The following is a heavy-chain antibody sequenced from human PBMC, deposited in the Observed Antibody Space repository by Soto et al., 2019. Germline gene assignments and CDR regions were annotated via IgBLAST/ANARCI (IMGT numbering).Heavy chain of an antibody. D-gene: IGHD6-13*01. CDR2: ISAYNGNT. CDR1: GYTFTSYG. J-gene: IGHJ6*02. Sequence: ASVKVSCKASGYTFTSYGISWVRQAPGQGLEWMGWISAYNGNTNYAQKLQGRVTMTTDTSTSTAYMELRSLRSDDTAVYYCARPAAAGDYYYYYGMDVWGQGTTVT. V-gene: IGHV1-18*01. CDR3: ARPAAAGDYYYYYGMDV.